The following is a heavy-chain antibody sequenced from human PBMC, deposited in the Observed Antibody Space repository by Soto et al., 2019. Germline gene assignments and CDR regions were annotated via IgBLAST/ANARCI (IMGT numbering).Heavy chain of an antibody. J-gene: IGHJ5*02. CDR2: IYSGGST. CDR3: ARETMVRGVTQYNWFDP. D-gene: IGHD3-10*01. Sequence: EVQLVESGGGLVQPGGSLRLSCAASGFTVSSNYMSWVRQAPGKGLEWVSVIYSGGSTDYADSVKGRFTISRDNSKNTLYLQMNSLRAEDTAVYYCARETMVRGVTQYNWFDPWGQGTLVTVSS. CDR1: GFTVSSNY. V-gene: IGHV3-66*01.